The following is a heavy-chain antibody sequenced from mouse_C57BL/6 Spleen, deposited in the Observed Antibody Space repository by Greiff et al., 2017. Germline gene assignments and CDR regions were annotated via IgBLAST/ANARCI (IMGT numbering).Heavy chain of an antibody. Sequence: EVQLQQSGPVLVKPGASVKMSCKASGYTFTDYYMNWVKQSHGKSLEWIGVITPYNGGTSYNQKFKGKATLTVDKSSSTAYIELNSLTSEASAVYYCARRYYGSSLYYFDCWGQGTTLTVST. D-gene: IGHD1-1*01. V-gene: IGHV1-19*01. CDR3: ARRYYGSSLYYFDC. CDR1: GYTFTDYY. CDR2: ITPYNGGT. J-gene: IGHJ2*01.